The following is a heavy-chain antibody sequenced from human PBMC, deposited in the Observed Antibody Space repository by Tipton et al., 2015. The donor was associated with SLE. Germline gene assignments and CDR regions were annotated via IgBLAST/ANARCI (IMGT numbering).Heavy chain of an antibody. V-gene: IGHV4-38-2*01. CDR1: GYSISSRYY. Sequence: GLVKPSETLSLTCAVPGYSISSRYYFVWIRQSPGKGLEWIGSLYHSGSTYYNPSLKNPVTISVDTSKNQFSLKLSSVTAADTAMYYCAEGDYGVNAHAFDIWGQGTMVTVSS. D-gene: IGHD4/OR15-4a*01. CDR3: AEGDYGVNAHAFDI. CDR2: LYHSGST. J-gene: IGHJ3*02.